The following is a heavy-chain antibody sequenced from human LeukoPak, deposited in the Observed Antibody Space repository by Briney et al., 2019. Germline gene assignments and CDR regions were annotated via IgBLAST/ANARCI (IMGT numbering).Heavy chain of an antibody. V-gene: IGHV4-34*01. Sequence: SETLSLTCAVYGGSFSGYYWSWIRQPPGKGLEWIGEINHSGSTNYNPSLKSRVTISVDTSKNQFSLKLSSVAAADTAVYYCARINRTYYYGSGSFSDWGQGTLVTVSS. CDR3: ARINRTYYYGSGSFSD. J-gene: IGHJ4*02. CDR1: GGSFSGYY. D-gene: IGHD3-10*01. CDR2: INHSGST.